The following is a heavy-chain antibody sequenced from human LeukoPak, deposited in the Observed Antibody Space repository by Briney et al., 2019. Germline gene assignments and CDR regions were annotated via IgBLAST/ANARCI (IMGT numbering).Heavy chain of an antibody. J-gene: IGHJ4*02. D-gene: IGHD3-10*01. CDR1: GFTFSSYE. CDR2: ISSSGSTI. Sequence: GGSLRLSCAASGFTFSSYEMNWVRQAPGKGLEWVSYISSSGSTIYYAACVKGRFTISRDNAENSLYLQMSSLRAEDTAVYYCARESWATDYWGQGTLVTVSS. CDR3: ARESWATDY. V-gene: IGHV3-48*03.